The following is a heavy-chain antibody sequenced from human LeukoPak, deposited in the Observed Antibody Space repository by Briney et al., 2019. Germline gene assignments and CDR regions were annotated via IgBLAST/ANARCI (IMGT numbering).Heavy chain of an antibody. CDR1: GGSFSGYY. V-gene: IGHV4-34*01. CDR3: ARDETWIQPHGRGWFDP. D-gene: IGHD5-18*01. Sequence: SETLSLTCAVYGGSFSGYYWSWIRQPPGKGLEWIGEINHSGSTNYNPSLKSRVTISVDTSKNQFSLKLSSVTAADTAVYYCARDETWIQPHGRGWFDPWGQGTLVTVSS. J-gene: IGHJ5*02. CDR2: INHSGST.